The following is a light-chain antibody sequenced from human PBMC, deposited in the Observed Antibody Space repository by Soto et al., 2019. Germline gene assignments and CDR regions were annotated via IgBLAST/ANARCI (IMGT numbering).Light chain of an antibody. CDR1: SSDVGGYNY. CDR2: EVS. Sequence: QSVLTQPPSASGSPGQSVTISCTGTSSDVGGYNYVSWYRQHPGKAPKLMIYEVSKRPSGVPDRFSGSTSGNTASLTVSGLQAEDEAYYYCSSFAGSNNFVVFGGGTKLTVL. J-gene: IGLJ2*01. CDR3: SSFAGSNNFVV. V-gene: IGLV2-8*01.